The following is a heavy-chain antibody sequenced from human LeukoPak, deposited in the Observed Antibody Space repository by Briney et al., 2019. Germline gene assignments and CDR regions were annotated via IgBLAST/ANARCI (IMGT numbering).Heavy chain of an antibody. Sequence: SETLSLTCTVSGGSISSGSYYWSWIRQPAGKGLEWIGYIYHNGSTKYNPSLKSRITISVDTSKNQFSLKLSSVTAADTAVYYCARHASGRSGHIAAAGDVNYFDYWGQGTLVTVSS. CDR2: IYHNGST. CDR1: GGSISSGSYY. D-gene: IGHD6-13*01. CDR3: ARHASGRSGHIAAAGDVNYFDY. J-gene: IGHJ4*02. V-gene: IGHV4-61*10.